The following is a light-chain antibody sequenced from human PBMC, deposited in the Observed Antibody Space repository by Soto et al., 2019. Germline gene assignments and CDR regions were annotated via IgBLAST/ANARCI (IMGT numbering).Light chain of an antibody. CDR3: QQYNNWPRT. J-gene: IGKJ1*01. CDR1: QSVSSN. V-gene: IGKV3-15*01. CDR2: GAS. Sequence: EIVMTQSPATLSVSPGERATLSCRASQSVSSNLGWYQQKPGQAPRLLIYGASTRATGIPARFSGSGSETEFTRTISSLQSEECAVYYCQQYNNWPRTFGQGTKVEIK.